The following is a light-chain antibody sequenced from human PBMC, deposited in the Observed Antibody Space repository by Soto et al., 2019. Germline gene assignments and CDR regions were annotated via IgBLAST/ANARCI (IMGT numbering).Light chain of an antibody. Sequence: EIVMTQSPATLSVSPGERATLSCRASQSVSIDLAWYQQKPGQAPRLLIYDASNRATGIPARFSGSGSGTDFTLTVSSLEPEDFAVYYCQQRRNWLTFGGGTKVDIK. CDR1: QSVSID. CDR3: QQRRNWLT. V-gene: IGKV3-11*01. CDR2: DAS. J-gene: IGKJ4*01.